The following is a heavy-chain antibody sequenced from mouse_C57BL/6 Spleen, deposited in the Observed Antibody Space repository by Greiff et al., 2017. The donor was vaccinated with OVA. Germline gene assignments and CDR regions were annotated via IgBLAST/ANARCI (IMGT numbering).Heavy chain of an antibody. CDR1: GFSLTSYA. CDR2: IWTGGGT. Sequence: VKLVESGPGLVAPSQSLSITCTVSGFSLTSYAISWVRQPPGKGLEWLGVIWTGGGTNYNSALKSRLSISKDNSKSQVFLKMNSLQTDDTARYYCARGYSNSYYYAMDYWGQGTSVTVSS. V-gene: IGHV2-9-1*01. CDR3: ARGYSNSYYYAMDY. D-gene: IGHD1-1*01. J-gene: IGHJ4*01.